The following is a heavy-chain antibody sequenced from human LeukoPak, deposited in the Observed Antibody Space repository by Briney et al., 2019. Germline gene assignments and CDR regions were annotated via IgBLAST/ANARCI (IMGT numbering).Heavy chain of an antibody. D-gene: IGHD3-22*01. CDR1: GYTFTGYY. Sequence: ASVKVSCKASGYTFTGYYMHWVRQAPGQGLGWMGWINPNSGGTNYAQKFQGRVTMTRDTSISTAYMELSRLRSDDTAVYYCARDTIIYDDDAFDIWGQGTMVTVSS. J-gene: IGHJ3*02. V-gene: IGHV1-2*02. CDR3: ARDTIIYDDDAFDI. CDR2: INPNSGGT.